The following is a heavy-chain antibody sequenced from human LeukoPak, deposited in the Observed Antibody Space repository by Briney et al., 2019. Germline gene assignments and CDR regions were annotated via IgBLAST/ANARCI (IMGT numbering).Heavy chain of an antibody. D-gene: IGHD3-22*01. CDR3: ARDRYDSSGYYVY. Sequence: GGSLRLSCAASGFTFSSYSMNWVRQAPGKGLEWVSSISSSSSYIYYADSVKGRFTISRDNAKNSLYLQMNSLRAEDTAVYYCARDRYDSSGYYVYWGQGTLVTVSS. V-gene: IGHV3-21*01. J-gene: IGHJ4*02. CDR1: GFTFSSYS. CDR2: ISSSSSYI.